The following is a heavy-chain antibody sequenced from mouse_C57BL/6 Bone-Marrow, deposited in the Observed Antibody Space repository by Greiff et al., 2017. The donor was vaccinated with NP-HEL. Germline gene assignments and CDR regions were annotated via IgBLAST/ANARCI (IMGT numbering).Heavy chain of an antibody. V-gene: IGHV5-4*01. CDR3: AREGFITTPLRYFDV. CDR1: GFTLSSYA. CDR2: ISDGGSYT. Sequence: EVQLVESGGGLVKPGGSLKLSCAASGFTLSSYAMSWVRQTPEKRLEWVATISDGGSYTYYPDNVKGRFTISRDNAKNNLYLQMSHLKSEDTAMYYCAREGFITTPLRYFDVWGTGTTVTVSS. J-gene: IGHJ1*03. D-gene: IGHD1-1*01.